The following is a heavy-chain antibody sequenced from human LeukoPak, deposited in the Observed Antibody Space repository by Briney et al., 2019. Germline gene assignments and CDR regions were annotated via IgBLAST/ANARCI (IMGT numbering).Heavy chain of an antibody. CDR1: GYTFTSYG. J-gene: IGHJ4*02. Sequence: ASVKVSCKASGYTFTSYGISWVRQAPGQGLEWMGWISAYNGNTNYAQKLQGRVTMTTDTSTSTAYMELRSLRSDDTAVYYCARDLRGYSSYDSNLDYWGQGTLVTVSS. D-gene: IGHD5-12*01. V-gene: IGHV1-18*01. CDR3: ARDLRGYSSYDSNLDY. CDR2: ISAYNGNT.